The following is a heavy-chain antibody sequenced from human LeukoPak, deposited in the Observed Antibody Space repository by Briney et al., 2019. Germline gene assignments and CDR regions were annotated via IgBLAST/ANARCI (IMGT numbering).Heavy chain of an antibody. V-gene: IGHV3-7*01. CDR1: GFVFTTYY. D-gene: IGHD3-10*02. CDR3: AELGITMIGGV. CDR2: TNQDGTEK. Sequence: GGSLGLSCAASGFVFTTYYMGWVRQAPGKGLEWVANTNQDGTEKYYVDSVKGRFTISRDNAKNSLYLQMNSLRAEDTAVYYCAELGITMIGGVWGKGTTVTISS. J-gene: IGHJ6*04.